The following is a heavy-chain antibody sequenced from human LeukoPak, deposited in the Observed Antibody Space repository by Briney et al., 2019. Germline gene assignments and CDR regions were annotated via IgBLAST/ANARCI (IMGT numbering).Heavy chain of an antibody. Sequence: ASVKVSCKAPGYTFTSYGISWVRQAPGQGLEWMGWISAYNGNTNYAQKLQGRVTMTTDTSTSAAYMELRSLRSDDTAVYYCARAGHRYYDFWSGYRQYYFDYWGQGTLVTVSS. J-gene: IGHJ4*02. V-gene: IGHV1-18*01. CDR1: GYTFTSYG. CDR3: ARAGHRYYDFWSGYRQYYFDY. CDR2: ISAYNGNT. D-gene: IGHD3-3*01.